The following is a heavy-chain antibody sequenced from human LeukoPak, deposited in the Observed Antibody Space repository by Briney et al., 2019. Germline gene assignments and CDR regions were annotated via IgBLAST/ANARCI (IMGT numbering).Heavy chain of an antibody. CDR3: ARGGIAAAGLDAFDI. D-gene: IGHD6-13*01. V-gene: IGHV4-30-4*01. CDR2: SYYTGST. Sequence: SSETLSLTCTVSGGSISSGDYYWSWIRQPPGKGLEWIGYSYYTGSTYYNPSLKSRVSISVDTSKNQFSLKLSSVTAADTAVYYCARGGIAAAGLDAFDIWGQGTMVTVSS. CDR1: GGSISSGDYY. J-gene: IGHJ3*02.